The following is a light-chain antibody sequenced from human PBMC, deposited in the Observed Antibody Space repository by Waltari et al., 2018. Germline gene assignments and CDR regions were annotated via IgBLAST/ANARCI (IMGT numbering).Light chain of an antibody. Sequence: DIQMTQSPSSLSASVGDRVTITCRASQGISNFLAWYQQKPQKVPTLLIYAASTLQSGFPSRFSGSGSGTDFTLTISSLQPEDVATYYGQKYNSVPFTFGPGTKVHIK. J-gene: IGKJ3*01. CDR3: QKYNSVPFT. CDR1: QGISNF. CDR2: AAS. V-gene: IGKV1-27*01.